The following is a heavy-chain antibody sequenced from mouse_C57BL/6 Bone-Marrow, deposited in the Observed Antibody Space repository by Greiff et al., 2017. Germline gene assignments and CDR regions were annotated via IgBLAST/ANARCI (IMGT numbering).Heavy chain of an antibody. J-gene: IGHJ4*01. D-gene: IGHD2-4*01. V-gene: IGHV14-4*01. Sequence: EVKLMESGAELVRPGASVKLSCTASGFNIKDDYMHWVKQRPEQGLEWIGWIDPENGDTEYASKFQGKATITADNSSNTAYLQLRSLTSEDTAVYYCTPYDYDEGGNWGQGTSVTVSS. CDR3: TPYDYDEGGN. CDR1: GFNIKDDY. CDR2: IDPENGDT.